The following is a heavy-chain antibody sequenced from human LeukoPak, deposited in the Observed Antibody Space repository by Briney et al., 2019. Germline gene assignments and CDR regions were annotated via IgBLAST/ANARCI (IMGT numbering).Heavy chain of an antibody. J-gene: IGHJ4*02. D-gene: IGHD3-9*01. CDR2: ISGGGGST. CDR3: AKDRHYDWLLSRLGFFEY. CDR1: GFTFTNYA. V-gene: IGHV3-23*01. Sequence: GGSLRLSCAASGFTFTNYAMNWVRQAPGKGLEWVSGISGGGGSTYYADSVKGRFSISRDNSKNTLSLQMNGLRAEDTAVYYCAKDRHYDWLLSRLGFFEYWGQGTLLTVSS.